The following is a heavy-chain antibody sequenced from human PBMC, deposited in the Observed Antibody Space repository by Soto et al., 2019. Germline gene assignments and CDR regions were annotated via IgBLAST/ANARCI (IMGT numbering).Heavy chain of an antibody. CDR2: IIPILGIA. CDR1: GGTFSSYT. D-gene: IGHD5-12*01. V-gene: IGHV1-69*02. CDR3: ARRGDGYNSYYFDY. J-gene: IGHJ4*02. Sequence: QVQLVQSGAEVKKPGSSVKVSCKASGGTFSSYTISWVRQAPGQGLEWMGRIIPILGIANYAQKFQGRVTITADKSTSTAYMELSSLRSEDTAVYYCARRGDGYNSYYFDYWGQGTLVTVSS.